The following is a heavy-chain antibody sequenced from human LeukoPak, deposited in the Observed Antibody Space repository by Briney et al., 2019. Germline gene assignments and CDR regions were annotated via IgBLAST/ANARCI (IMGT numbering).Heavy chain of an antibody. CDR2: ISGSGGST. D-gene: IGHD2-2*03. CDR1: GFTFSSYA. V-gene: IGHV3-23*01. J-gene: IGHJ6*02. CDR3: AKDLGYCSSTSCSYGMDV. Sequence: GASLRLSCAASGFTFSSYAMIWVRQAPGKGLEWVSAISGSGGSTYYADSVKGRFTISRDNSKNTLYLQMNNLRAEDTAVYYCAKDLGYCSSTSCSYGMDVWGQGTTVTVSS.